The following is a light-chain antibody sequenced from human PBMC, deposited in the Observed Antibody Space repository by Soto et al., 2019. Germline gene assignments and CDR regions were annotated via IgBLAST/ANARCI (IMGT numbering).Light chain of an antibody. CDR3: QSYDSSLSVV. J-gene: IGLJ2*01. CDR2: VNN. V-gene: IGLV1-40*01. Sequence: QSVLTQPPSVSGAPGQRVTISCTGSSSNIGAGYDVHWYQQFPGTAPKLLIYVNNNRPSGVPDRFSGSKSGTSASLAITGLQAEDEAYYYCQSYDSSLSVVFGGGTKLTVL. CDR1: SSNIGAGYD.